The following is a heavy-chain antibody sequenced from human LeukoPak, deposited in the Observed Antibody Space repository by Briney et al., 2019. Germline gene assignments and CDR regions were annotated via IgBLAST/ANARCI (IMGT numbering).Heavy chain of an antibody. Sequence: PSETLSLTCTVSGGSISSSSYYWGWIRQPPGKGLEWIGSINYSGSTYYNPSLKSRVTISVDTPKNQFALKLSSVTAADTAVHYCARRSGSSSWDYYFYYYMAVWGKGAPVTVSS. J-gene: IGHJ6*03. CDR3: ARRSGSSSWDYYFYYYMAV. V-gene: IGHV4-39*01. CDR2: INYSGST. D-gene: IGHD6-6*01. CDR1: GGSISSSSYY.